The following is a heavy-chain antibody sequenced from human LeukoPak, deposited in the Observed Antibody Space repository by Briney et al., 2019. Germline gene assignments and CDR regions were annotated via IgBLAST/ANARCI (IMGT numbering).Heavy chain of an antibody. CDR1: GGSISYYY. D-gene: IGHD2-21*01. CDR3: ARHSLISAGAIDRNYYNYYMDV. Sequence: SETLSLTCAVSGGSISYYYWSWIRQPPGKGLEWIGSIYTSGSTDHNPALKSRVTILVETSKNQFSLKLSSVTAADTAVYYCARHSLISAGAIDRNYYNYYMDVWGKGTTVTVSS. V-gene: IGHV4-4*09. CDR2: IYTSGST. J-gene: IGHJ6*03.